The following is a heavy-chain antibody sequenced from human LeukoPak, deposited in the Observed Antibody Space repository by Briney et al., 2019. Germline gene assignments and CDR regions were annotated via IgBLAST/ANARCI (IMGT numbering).Heavy chain of an antibody. V-gene: IGHV1-18*01. D-gene: IGHD3-10*01. CDR1: GYTFTSYG. Sequence: GASVKVSCKASGYTFTSYGISWVRQAPGQGLEWMGWISAYNGDTNYVQELQGRVTMTTDTSTSTAYMELRCLRSGDTAVYYCARDAVEGYYYGSGSCDYWGQGTLVTVSS. CDR2: ISAYNGDT. CDR3: ARDAVEGYYYGSGSCDY. J-gene: IGHJ4*02.